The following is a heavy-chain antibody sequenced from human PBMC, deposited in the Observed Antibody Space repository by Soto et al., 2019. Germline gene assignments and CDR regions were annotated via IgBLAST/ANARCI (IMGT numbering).Heavy chain of an antibody. V-gene: IGHV4-34*01. Sequence: SETLSLTCAVYGGSFSGYYWSWIRQPPGKGLEWIGEINHSGSTNYNPSLKSRVTISVDTSKNQFSLKLSSVTAADTAVYYCARGILYWARTSDFDYWGQGTLVTVSS. CDR2: INHSGST. D-gene: IGHD2-8*02. CDR1: GGSFSGYY. J-gene: IGHJ4*02. CDR3: ARGILYWARTSDFDY.